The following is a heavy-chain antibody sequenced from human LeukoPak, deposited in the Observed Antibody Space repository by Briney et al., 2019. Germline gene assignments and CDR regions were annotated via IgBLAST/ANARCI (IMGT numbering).Heavy chain of an antibody. CDR3: ARYSSTYYFDY. CDR1: GFTVSSNY. D-gene: IGHD6-13*01. CDR2: IYSGGST. J-gene: IGHJ4*02. V-gene: IGHV3-66*02. Sequence: GGSLRLSCAASGFTVSSNYMSWVRQAPGKGLEWVSVIYSGGSTYYADSVKGRFTISRDYSKNTLYLQMNSLRAEDTAVYYCARYSSTYYFDYWGQGTLVTVSS.